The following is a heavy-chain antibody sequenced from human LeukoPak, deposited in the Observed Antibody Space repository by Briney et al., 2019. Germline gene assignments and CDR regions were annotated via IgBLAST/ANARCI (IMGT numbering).Heavy chain of an antibody. CDR3: AKDRTYSSSWYGDAFDI. V-gene: IGHV3-23*01. CDR1: GFTYCTYA. CDR2: ISDNGAAT. D-gene: IGHD6-13*01. J-gene: IGHJ3*02. Sequence: GGSLRLSCAASGFTYCTYAVSWVRQAPGRGLDWVSAISDNGAATYYADSVRGRFTVSRDNSINTVYLQMNSLRAEDTAVYYCAKDRTYSSSWYGDAFDIWGQGTMVTVSS.